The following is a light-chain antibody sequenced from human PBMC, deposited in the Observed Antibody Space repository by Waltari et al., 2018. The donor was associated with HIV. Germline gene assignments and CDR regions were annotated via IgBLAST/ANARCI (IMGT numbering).Light chain of an antibody. Sequence: DIQLTQSPSSVSASVEDTVTITCRAGQDITRLLAWFQQKPGKAPKSLIYGASNLQGGVPSKFSGSGSGTEFTLTISNLQPEDSATYFCQQHYSYPYTFGQGTKLE. J-gene: IGKJ2*01. V-gene: IGKV1-16*02. CDR3: QQHYSYPYT. CDR2: GAS. CDR1: QDITRL.